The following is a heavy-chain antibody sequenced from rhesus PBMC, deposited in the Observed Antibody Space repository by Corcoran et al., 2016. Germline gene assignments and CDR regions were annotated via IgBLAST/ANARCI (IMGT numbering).Heavy chain of an antibody. CDR3: AAVGAAAAGGS. Sequence: QVQLVQSAAEGKKPGSSVKVSCKAAGYSFTLSAMWWGREAPGQGLGRIGLIIVGTGTPGTAQRFQGSVTITRETPMSRAYIELSSLRSEDTAVYYCAAVGAAAAGGSWGQGVLVTVSS. CDR2: IIVGTGTP. V-gene: IGHV1S2*01. J-gene: IGHJ4*01. CDR1: GYSFTLSA. D-gene: IGHD6-25*01.